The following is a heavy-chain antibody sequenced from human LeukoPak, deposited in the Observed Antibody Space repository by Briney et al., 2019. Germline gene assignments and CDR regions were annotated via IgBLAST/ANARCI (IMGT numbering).Heavy chain of an antibody. CDR1: GFTFSSYS. V-gene: IGHV3-21*01. J-gene: IGHJ4*02. CDR2: ISSSSSYI. Sequence: GGSLRLSCAASGFTFSSYSMNWVRQAPGKGLEWVSSISSSSSYIYYADSVKGRFTISRDNAKNSLYLQMNSPRAEDTAVYYCARGINIYDGFDYWGQGTLVTVSS. D-gene: IGHD3-16*01. CDR3: ARGINIYDGFDY.